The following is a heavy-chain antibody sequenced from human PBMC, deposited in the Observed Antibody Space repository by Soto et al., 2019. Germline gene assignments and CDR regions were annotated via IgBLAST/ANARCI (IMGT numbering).Heavy chain of an antibody. Sequence: GGSLRLSCAASGFTFSSYWMSWVRQAPGKGLEWVANIKQDGSEEYYVDSVKGRFTISRDNAKNSLYLQMNSLRAEDTAVYCCASLPQSYYYYGMDVWGQGSTVTVSS. J-gene: IGHJ6*02. CDR2: IKQDGSEE. V-gene: IGHV3-7*05. CDR3: ASLPQSYYYYGMDV. CDR1: GFTFSSYW.